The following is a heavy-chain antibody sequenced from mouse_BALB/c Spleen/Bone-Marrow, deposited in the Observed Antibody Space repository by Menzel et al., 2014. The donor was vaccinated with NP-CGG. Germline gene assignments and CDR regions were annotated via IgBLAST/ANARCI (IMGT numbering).Heavy chain of an antibody. CDR1: GYTFTSYY. D-gene: IGHD2-14*01. Sequence: QVKLQQSGPELVKPGASARISCKASGYTFTSYYIHWVKQRSGQGLVWIGWIYPGNVNTNYNEKFKGKATLTADKSSSTAYMQLSSLTSEESAVYFCARGGYDGAWFAYWGQGTLVTVSA. CDR3: ARGGYDGAWFAY. V-gene: IGHV1S56*01. J-gene: IGHJ3*01. CDR2: IYPGNVNT.